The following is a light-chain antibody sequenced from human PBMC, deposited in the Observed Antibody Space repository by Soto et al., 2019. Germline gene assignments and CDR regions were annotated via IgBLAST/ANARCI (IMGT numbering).Light chain of an antibody. V-gene: IGLV3-25*03. CDR3: QSADSSGTGV. J-gene: IGLJ1*01. CDR1: ALPKQY. Sequence: SYELTQPPSVSVPPGQTARITCSGDALPKQYAYWYQQKPGQAPVLVIYKDSERPSGIPERFSGSSSGTTVTLTISGVQAEDEADYYCQSADSSGTGVFGTGTKLTVL. CDR2: KDS.